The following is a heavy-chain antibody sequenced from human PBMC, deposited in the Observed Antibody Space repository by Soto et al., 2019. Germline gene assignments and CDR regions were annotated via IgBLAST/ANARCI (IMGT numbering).Heavy chain of an antibody. Sequence: EVQLVESGGDLVKPGESLRLSCAASGFTFSSYSMNWVRQAPGKGLEWVSSITGSGSYIYYADSLKGRFTISRDNAKNSLYLQMNSLRAEDTALYYCARDGAGGIGDAFDIWGQGTMVTVSS. CDR3: ARDGAGGIGDAFDI. D-gene: IGHD3-16*01. CDR1: GFTFSSYS. V-gene: IGHV3-21*01. J-gene: IGHJ3*02. CDR2: ITGSGSYI.